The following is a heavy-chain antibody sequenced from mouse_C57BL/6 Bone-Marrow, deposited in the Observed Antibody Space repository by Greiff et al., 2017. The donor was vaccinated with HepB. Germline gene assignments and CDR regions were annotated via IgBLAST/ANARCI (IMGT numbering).Heavy chain of an antibody. CDR1: EYEFPSHD. CDR3: ARRGDYDDGWYFDV. CDR2: INSDGGST. Sequence: DVHLVESGGGLVQPGESLKLSCESNEYEFPSHDMSWVRKTPEKRLELVAAINSDGGSTYYPDTMERRFIISRDNTKKTLYLQMSSLRSEDTALYYCARRGDYDDGWYFDVWGTGTTVTVSS. J-gene: IGHJ1*03. D-gene: IGHD2-4*01. V-gene: IGHV5-2*01.